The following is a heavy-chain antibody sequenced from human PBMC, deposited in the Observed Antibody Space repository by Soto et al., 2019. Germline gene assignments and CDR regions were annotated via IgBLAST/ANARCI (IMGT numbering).Heavy chain of an antibody. D-gene: IGHD3-22*01. CDR3: ARVGHDSSGYSDY. Sequence: TSETLSLTCTVSGGSISSYYWSWIRQPPGKGLEWIGYIYYSGSTNYNPSLKSRVTISVDTSKNQFSLKLSSVTAADTAVYYCARVGHDSSGYSDYWGQGTLVTVSS. V-gene: IGHV4-59*01. J-gene: IGHJ4*02. CDR1: GGSISSYY. CDR2: IYYSGST.